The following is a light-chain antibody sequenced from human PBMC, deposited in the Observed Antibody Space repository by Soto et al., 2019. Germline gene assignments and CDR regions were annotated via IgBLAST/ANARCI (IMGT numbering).Light chain of an antibody. CDR1: SSDVGGYNY. J-gene: IGLJ1*01. CDR3: SSYTSRNTLDYV. V-gene: IGLV2-14*01. Sequence: QSVLTQPASVSGSPGQSITISCTGTSSDVGGYNYVSWYQQHPGKAPKLMIYEVSNRSSGVSNRFSGSKSGNTASLTISGLQAEDEADYYCSSYTSRNTLDYVFGTGTKVTVL. CDR2: EVS.